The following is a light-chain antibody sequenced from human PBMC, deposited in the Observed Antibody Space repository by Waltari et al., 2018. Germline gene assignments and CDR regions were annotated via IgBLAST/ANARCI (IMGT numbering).Light chain of an antibody. CDR2: KGN. CDR3: SLYMGSGVWV. CDR1: SGSVSSNSY. J-gene: IGLJ3*02. V-gene: IGLV8-61*01. Sequence: QTVVTQEPSLSVSPGGTVTLTRALSSGSVSSNSYVTWYQQTPGQASRGLVSKGNSLSCGVPDRVSGYVLGNKAALTNTGAQADDDSDYYCSLYMGSGVWVFGGGTKLTV.